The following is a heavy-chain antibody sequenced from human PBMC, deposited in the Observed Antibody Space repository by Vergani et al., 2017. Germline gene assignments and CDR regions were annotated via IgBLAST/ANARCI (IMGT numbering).Heavy chain of an antibody. J-gene: IGHJ6*03. CDR3: AKDLGGCNSISCSYYMDV. V-gene: IGHV3-74*01. CDR2: INTDGSWT. D-gene: IGHD2/OR15-2a*01. Sequence: EVQLVESGGGLVQPGGSLRLSCAASGFTFSSYWMHWVRHTPEKGLVWVSRINTDGSWTTYADSVKGRFTISRDNSQNTVNLQMNSLRVDDTAVYYCAKDLGGCNSISCSYYMDVWGKGTTVTV. CDR1: GFTFSSYW.